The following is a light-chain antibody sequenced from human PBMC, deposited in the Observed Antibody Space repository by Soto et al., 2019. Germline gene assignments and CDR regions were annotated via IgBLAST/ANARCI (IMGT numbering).Light chain of an antibody. Sequence: QSALTQPASVSGSPGQSVTVSCTGTSSDVGGYNSVSWYQQHPGKTPILMIFEVNNRPSGVSNRFSGSKSGNTASLTISGLQAEDEADYYCTSSTNSKTYGFGTGTKLTVL. J-gene: IGLJ1*01. CDR3: TSSTNSKTYG. V-gene: IGLV2-14*01. CDR1: SSDVGGYNS. CDR2: EVN.